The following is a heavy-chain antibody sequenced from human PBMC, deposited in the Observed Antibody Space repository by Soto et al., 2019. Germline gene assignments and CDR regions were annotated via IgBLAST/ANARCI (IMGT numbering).Heavy chain of an antibody. D-gene: IGHD3-16*01. Sequence: EVLLVESGGGLVQPGGSLRLSCTASGFTFSSYEMNWVRQAPGKGLEWISYISTSGRTIFDAGSVKGRFTISRDNTRNTLFLQMDSLRREDTAVYYCARQPAHVYEASPKWFDPWGQGTLVIVSS. CDR3: ARQPAHVYEASPKWFDP. CDR2: ISTSGRTI. V-gene: IGHV3-48*03. J-gene: IGHJ5*02. CDR1: GFTFSSYE.